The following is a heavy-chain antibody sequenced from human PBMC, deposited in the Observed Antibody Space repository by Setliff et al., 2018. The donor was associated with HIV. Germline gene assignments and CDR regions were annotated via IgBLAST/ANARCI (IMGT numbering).Heavy chain of an antibody. J-gene: IGHJ5*02. CDR1: GGSISGYY. V-gene: IGHV4-59*12. D-gene: IGHD3-10*01. CDR2: ICYTGNT. CDR3: ARARGPPLPVLDL. Sequence: SETLSLTCTVSGGSISGYYWSWIRQPPGKGLEWIGTICYTGNTNCNPSLKSRVTLSVDTSKNSFSLNLTSVTAADTAVYFCARARGPPLPVLDLWGQGTLVTVSS.